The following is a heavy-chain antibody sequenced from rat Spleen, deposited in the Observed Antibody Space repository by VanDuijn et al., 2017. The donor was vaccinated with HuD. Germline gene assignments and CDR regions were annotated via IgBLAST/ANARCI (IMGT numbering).Heavy chain of an antibody. D-gene: IGHD1-10*01. Sequence: EVQLVESGGALVQPGRSLKLSCAASGFTFSSYDMAWVRQAPRKGLEWVASISPSGGSTYYRDSVKGRFTISRDNTKSTLYLQMDSLRSEDTATYYCARQVTALDYWGQGVMATVSS. CDR3: ARQVTALDY. V-gene: IGHV5-25*01. J-gene: IGHJ2*01. CDR1: GFTFSSYD. CDR2: ISPSGGST.